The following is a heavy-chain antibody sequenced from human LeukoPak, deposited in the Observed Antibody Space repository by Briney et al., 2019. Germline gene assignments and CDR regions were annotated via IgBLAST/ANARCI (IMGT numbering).Heavy chain of an antibody. Sequence: TGGSLRLSCAASGFTFSSYSMNWVRQAPGKGLEWVSYISSSSSTIYYADSVKGRFTISRDNAKNSLYLQMNSLRAEDTAVYYCAREYGSGSYPWGQGTLVTVSS. D-gene: IGHD3-10*01. J-gene: IGHJ4*02. CDR2: ISSSSSTI. CDR1: GFTFSSYS. CDR3: AREYGSGSYP. V-gene: IGHV3-48*04.